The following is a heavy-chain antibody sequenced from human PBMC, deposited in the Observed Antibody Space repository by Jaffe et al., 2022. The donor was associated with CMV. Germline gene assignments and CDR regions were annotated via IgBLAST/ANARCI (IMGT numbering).Heavy chain of an antibody. V-gene: IGHV4-34*01. CDR2: INHSGST. D-gene: IGHD2-2*01. J-gene: IGHJ5*02. CDR3: ARGGCSSTSCYFRVKWFDP. CDR1: GGSFSGYY. Sequence: QVQLQQWGAGLLKPSETLSLTCAVYGGSFSGYYWSWIRQPPGKGLEWIGEINHSGSTNYNPSLKSRVTISVDTSKNQFSLKLSSVTAADTAVYYCARGGCSSTSCYFRVKWFDPWGQGTLVTVSS.